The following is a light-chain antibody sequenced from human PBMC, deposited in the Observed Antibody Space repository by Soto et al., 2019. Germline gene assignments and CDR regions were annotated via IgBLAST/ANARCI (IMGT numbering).Light chain of an antibody. CDR1: QSVSTN. Sequence: IVMTQSPATMSVSPGERATLSCRASQSVSTNLAWYQQKPGQAPRLLIYGASTRATGIPARFSGGGSGTEFTLTISSLQSDDFAGYYCQHYNNWPPWTFGQGTKVEAK. CDR2: GAS. CDR3: QHYNNWPPWT. J-gene: IGKJ1*01. V-gene: IGKV3-15*01.